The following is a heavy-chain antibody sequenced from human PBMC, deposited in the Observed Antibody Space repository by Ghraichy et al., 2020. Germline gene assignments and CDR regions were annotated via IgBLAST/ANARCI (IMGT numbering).Heavy chain of an antibody. Sequence: SETLSLTCAVYGGSFSGYYWSWIRQPPGKGLEWIGEINHSGSTNYNPSLKSRVTISVDTSKNQFSLKLSSVTAADTAVYYCARVQYDFWSGYYVDYWGQGTLVTVSS. CDR2: INHSGST. CDR1: GGSFSGYY. V-gene: IGHV4-34*01. J-gene: IGHJ4*02. CDR3: ARVQYDFWSGYYVDY. D-gene: IGHD3-3*01.